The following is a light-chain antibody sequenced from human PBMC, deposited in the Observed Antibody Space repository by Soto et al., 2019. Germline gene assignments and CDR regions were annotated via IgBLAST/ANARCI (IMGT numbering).Light chain of an antibody. Sequence: QSALTQPASVSGSPGPSITISCTGTSSDIGSYNRVSWYQQHPGKAPKLMIYEDTQRPSRVSNRFSGSKSGNTAALTITGLQAEDEADYYCCSYAGHTIFVDFGGGTKVTVL. V-gene: IGLV2-23*02. CDR3: CSYAGHTIFVD. CDR2: EDT. CDR1: SSDIGSYNR. J-gene: IGLJ2*01.